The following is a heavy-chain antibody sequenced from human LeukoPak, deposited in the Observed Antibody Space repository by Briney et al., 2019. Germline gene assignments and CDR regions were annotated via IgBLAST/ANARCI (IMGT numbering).Heavy chain of an antibody. CDR1: GFTFSSYW. J-gene: IGHJ4*02. CDR2: INSDGSST. D-gene: IGHD3-3*01. CDR3: ARGGWSGKFDY. Sequence: PGGSLRLSCAASGFTFSSYWMHWVRQAPGKGLVWVSRINSDGSSTIYADSEKGRLTISRDNAKNTLYLQTNSLRAEDTAVYYCARGGWSGKFDYWGQGTLVTVSS. V-gene: IGHV3-74*01.